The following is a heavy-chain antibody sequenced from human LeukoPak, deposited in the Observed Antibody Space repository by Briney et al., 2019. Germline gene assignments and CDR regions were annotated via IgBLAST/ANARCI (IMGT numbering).Heavy chain of an antibody. CDR3: TKEHSSGWPTIDC. D-gene: IGHD6-19*01. CDR1: GFTFAEYS. J-gene: IGHJ4*02. Sequence: GGSLRLSCSASGFTFAEYSMHWVRQAPGKGLEWVSVINRSGGAIQYADSVKGRFIISRDNSKNSLYLQMNSLRTEDTALYYCTKEHSSGWPTIDCWGQGTLVTVSS. CDR2: INRSGGAI. V-gene: IGHV3-43*01.